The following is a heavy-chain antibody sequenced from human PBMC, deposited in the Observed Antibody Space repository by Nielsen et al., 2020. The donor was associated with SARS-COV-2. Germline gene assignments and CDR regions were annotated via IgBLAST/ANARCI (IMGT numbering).Heavy chain of an antibody. D-gene: IGHD6-13*01. V-gene: IGHV3-30*18. CDR3: AKDRAAAAWWGGPFDY. Sequence: GGSLRLSCAASGFTFSSYGVHWVRQAPGKGLEWVAVISYDGSNKYYADSVKGRFTISRDNSKNTLYLQMNSLRAEDTAVYYCAKDRAAAAWWGGPFDYWGQGTLVTVSS. CDR2: ISYDGSNK. CDR1: GFTFSSYG. J-gene: IGHJ4*02.